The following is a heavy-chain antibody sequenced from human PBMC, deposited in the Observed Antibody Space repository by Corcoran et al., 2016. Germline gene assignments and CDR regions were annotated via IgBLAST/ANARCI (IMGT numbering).Heavy chain of an antibody. CDR1: GYTFTSYY. CDR3: ARDAPAYYDFWSGYYANYYYYGMDV. D-gene: IGHD3-3*01. CDR2: INPSGGST. V-gene: IGHV1-46*01. J-gene: IGHJ6*02. Sequence: QVQLVQSGAEVKKPGASVKVSCKASGYTFTSYYMHWVRQAPGQGLEWMGIINPSGGSTSYAQKFQGRVTMTRDTSTSTVYMELSSLRSEDTAVDYCARDAPAYYDFWSGYYANYYYYGMDVWGQGTTVTVSS.